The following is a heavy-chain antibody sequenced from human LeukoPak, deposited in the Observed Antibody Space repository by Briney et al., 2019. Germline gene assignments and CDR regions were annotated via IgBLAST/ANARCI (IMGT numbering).Heavy chain of an antibody. V-gene: IGHV3-21*01. CDR1: GFTFSSYS. CDR3: ARVVSKVFKDIIGSYFDY. J-gene: IGHJ4*02. D-gene: IGHD2/OR15-2a*01. CDR2: ISTTSTYI. Sequence: GGSLRLSCAASGFTFSSYSMNWVRQAPGKGLEWVSSISTTSTYIYYADSVKGRFAISRDNAKDSLYLQMNSLRAGDSAVYYCARVVSKVFKDIIGSYFDYWGQGILVTVSS.